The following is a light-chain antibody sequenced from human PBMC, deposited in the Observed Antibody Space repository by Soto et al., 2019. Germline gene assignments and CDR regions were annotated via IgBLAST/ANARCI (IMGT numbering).Light chain of an antibody. CDR2: KAS. CDR1: QSISTL. J-gene: IGKJ5*01. Sequence: DIQMTQSPSTLSASVGDRVTITCRASQSISTLLAWYQQKPGKPPKLLIHKASTLESGVPSRFSGSGSGTEFTLTISSLQPDDFATYYCQQYNTYTITFGQGTRLEIK. V-gene: IGKV1-5*03. CDR3: QQYNTYTIT.